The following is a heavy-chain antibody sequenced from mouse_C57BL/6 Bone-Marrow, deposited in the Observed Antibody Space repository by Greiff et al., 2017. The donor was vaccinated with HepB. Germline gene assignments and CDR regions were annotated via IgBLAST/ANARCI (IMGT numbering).Heavy chain of an antibody. CDR3: ARKGDDYDRCYFDY. V-gene: IGHV1-81*01. D-gene: IGHD2-4*01. CDR2: IYPRSGNT. Sequence: VQLQQSVAELARPGASVKLSCKASGYTFTSYGISWVKQRTGQGLEWIGEIYPRSGNTYYNEKFKGKATLTADKSSSTAYMELRSLTSEDSAVYFCARKGDDYDRCYFDYWGQGTTLTVSS. CDR1: GYTFTSYG. J-gene: IGHJ2*01.